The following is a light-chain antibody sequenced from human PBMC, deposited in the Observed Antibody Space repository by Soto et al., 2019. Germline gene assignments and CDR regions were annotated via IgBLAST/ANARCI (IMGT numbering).Light chain of an antibody. J-gene: IGKJ5*01. Sequence: EIVLTPSPGTLSFSPVEISTLSCSASQSVSSSYLAWYQQKPGQAPRLLIYGASSRATSISTRFSGSGSGTDFTLTISSLEPEDFAVYYCQKRTNWRITCGQGTRREIK. CDR1: QSVSSSY. CDR3: QKRTNWRIT. CDR2: GAS. V-gene: IGKV3D-20*02.